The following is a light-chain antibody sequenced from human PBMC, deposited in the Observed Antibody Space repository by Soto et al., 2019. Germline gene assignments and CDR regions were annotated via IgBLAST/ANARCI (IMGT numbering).Light chain of an antibody. CDR1: QGIRNG. CDR2: AAS. J-gene: IGKJ1*01. CDR3: LQDYNYPRT. Sequence: AIQMTQSPSSLSASVGDRVTITCRASQGIRNGLGWYQQKPGKAPKLLIYAASNLQSGVPSRFSGSGSGTDFTLTISSLQPEDFATYYCLQDYNYPRTFGQGTKVEIK. V-gene: IGKV1-6*01.